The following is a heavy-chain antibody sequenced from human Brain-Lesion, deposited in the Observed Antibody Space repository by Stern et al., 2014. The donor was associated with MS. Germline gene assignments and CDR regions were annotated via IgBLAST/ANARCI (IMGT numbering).Heavy chain of an antibody. V-gene: IGHV4-39*02. D-gene: IGHD2-15*01. CDR1: GGSVSSTSYA. CDR2: IYYSGDT. Sequence: QLVESGPGLVKPSETLSLTCTVAGGSVSSTSYAWAWIRQPPGKGLEWIGDIYYSGDTYYSPALKSRLTITLDPSNTHFSPMMRLGTAADTAVYYCAGEEDIRYCSGGSCTGNWFDPWGQGTLVTVSS. CDR3: AGEEDIRYCSGGSCTGNWFDP. J-gene: IGHJ5*02.